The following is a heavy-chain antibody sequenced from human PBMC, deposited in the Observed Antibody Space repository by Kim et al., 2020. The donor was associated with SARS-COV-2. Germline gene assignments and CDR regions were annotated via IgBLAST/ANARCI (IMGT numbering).Heavy chain of an antibody. J-gene: IGHJ4*02. CDR3: VRLVGGDY. CDR1: GGSFSGYY. V-gene: IGHV4-34*01. Sequence: SETLSLTCAVYGGSFSGYYWSWIRQPPGKGLEWIGEINHSGSTNYNPSLKSRVTISVDTSKNQFSLKLSSVTAAATAVYYCVRLVGGDYWGQGTLVTVSS. CDR2: INHSGST. D-gene: IGHD2-8*02.